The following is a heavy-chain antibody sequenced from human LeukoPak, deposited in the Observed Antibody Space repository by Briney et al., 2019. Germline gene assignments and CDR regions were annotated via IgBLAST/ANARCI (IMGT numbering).Heavy chain of an antibody. J-gene: IGHJ6*03. V-gene: IGHV3-21*01. D-gene: IGHD1-26*01. CDR3: AKGYGWEASYYYYYMDV. CDR2: ISSSSSYI. CDR1: GFTFSSYS. Sequence: GGSLRLSCAASGFTFSSYSMNWVRQAPGKGLEWVSSISSSSSYIYYADSVKGRFTISRDNAKNSLYLQMNSLRAEDTAVYYCAKGYGWEASYYYYYMDVWGKGTTVTVSS.